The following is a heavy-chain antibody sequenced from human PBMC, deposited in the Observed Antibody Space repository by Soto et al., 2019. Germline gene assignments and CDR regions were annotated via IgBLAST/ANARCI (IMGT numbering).Heavy chain of an antibody. Sequence: PSETLSLTCTVSGGSISSYYWSWIRQPAGKGLEWIGRIYTSGSTNYNPSLKSRVTMSVDTSKNQFALQLNTSPAADTAVYYCARDYSPYDAFDIWGQGTMVT. CDR3: ARDYSPYDAFDI. J-gene: IGHJ3*02. CDR1: GGSISSYY. D-gene: IGHD2-21*01. CDR2: IYTSGST. V-gene: IGHV4-4*07.